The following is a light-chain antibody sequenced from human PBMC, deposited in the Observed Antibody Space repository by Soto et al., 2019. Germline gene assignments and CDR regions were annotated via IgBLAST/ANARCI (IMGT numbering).Light chain of an antibody. V-gene: IGKV1-5*01. J-gene: IGKJ3*01. CDR2: DVS. CDR3: QQYNSYLLT. CDR1: QSISRS. Sequence: DLQMTQSPSTLSASVGDRVTITCRASQSISRSLAWYQQKPGKAPNLLIYDVSSLESGVPSRFSGSGFGTEFTLTISSLQPDDFATYYCQQYNSYLLTFGPGTTVDIK.